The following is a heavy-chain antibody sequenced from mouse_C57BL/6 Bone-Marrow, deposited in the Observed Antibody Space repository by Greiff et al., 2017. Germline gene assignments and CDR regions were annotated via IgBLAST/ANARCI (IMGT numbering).Heavy chain of an antibody. J-gene: IGHJ4*01. CDR1: GYTFTDYY. Sequence: QVQLQQSGAELVRPGASVKLSCKASGYTFTDYYINWVKQRPGQGLELIARIYPGSGNTYYNEKFKGKATLTAEKSSSTAYMQLSSLTSEDSAVYFCARNYDYAMDYWGQGTSVTVSS. CDR2: IYPGSGNT. CDR3: ARNYDYAMDY. V-gene: IGHV1-76*01. D-gene: IGHD2-4*01.